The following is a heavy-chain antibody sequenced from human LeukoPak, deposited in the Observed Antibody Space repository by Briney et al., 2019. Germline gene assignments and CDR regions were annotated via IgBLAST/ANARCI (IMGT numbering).Heavy chain of an antibody. CDR3: AREGTAMVSFDY. V-gene: IGHV3-48*03. J-gene: IGHJ4*02. CDR1: GFTFNSYE. D-gene: IGHD5-18*01. Sequence: SGGSLRLSCAASGFTFNSYEMNWVRQAPGKGLEWVSYISSGGNTIYYADSVKGRFTISRDNAKNSLYLQMNSLRAEDTAVYYCAREGTAMVSFDYWGQGTLVTVSS. CDR2: ISSGGNTI.